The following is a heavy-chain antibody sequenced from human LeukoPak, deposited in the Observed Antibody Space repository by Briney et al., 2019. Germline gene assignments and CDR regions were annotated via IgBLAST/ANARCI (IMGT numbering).Heavy chain of an antibody. CDR1: GFTFSSYG. CDR3: ARDRLRSSGWYGIDY. V-gene: IGHV3-33*01. J-gene: IGHJ4*02. Sequence: GGSLRLSCATSGFTFSSYGMHWVRQAPGKGLEWVADIWSDESNKYYADSVEGRFTISRDISKNTLYLQMNSLRVEGTALYYCARDRLRSSGWYGIDYWGQGTLVTVSS. D-gene: IGHD6-19*01. CDR2: IWSDESNK.